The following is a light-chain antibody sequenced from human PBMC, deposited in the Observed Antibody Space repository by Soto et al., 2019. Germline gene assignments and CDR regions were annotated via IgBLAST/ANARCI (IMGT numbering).Light chain of an antibody. CDR1: STDVGGYNY. Sequence: QSVLTQPRSVSGSPGQSVTISCTGTSTDVGGYNYVSWYQQHPGKAPKVMIYDVSKRPSGVPDRFSGSKSGNTASLTISGLQAEDEADCYWCPYGGSYNYVF. CDR2: DVS. V-gene: IGLV2-11*01. CDR3: CPYGGSYNYV. J-gene: IGLJ1*01.